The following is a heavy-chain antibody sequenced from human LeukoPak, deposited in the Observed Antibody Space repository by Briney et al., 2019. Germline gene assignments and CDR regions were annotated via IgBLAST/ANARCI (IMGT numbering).Heavy chain of an antibody. CDR2: INEDGSEK. J-gene: IGHJ4*02. V-gene: IGHV3-7*01. D-gene: IGHD1/OR15-1a*01. Sequence: GSLRLSCAASGFTFSSYEMNWVRQAPGKGLEWVANINEDGSEKYYVESVKGRFTISGDNTKNSLYLQMNSRRAEDTAVYYCARGGAVGTVDYWGQGTLVTVSS. CDR1: GFTFSSYE. CDR3: ARGGAVGTVDY.